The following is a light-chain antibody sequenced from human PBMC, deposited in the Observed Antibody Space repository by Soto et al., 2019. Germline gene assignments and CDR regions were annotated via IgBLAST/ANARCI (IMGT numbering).Light chain of an antibody. CDR1: QSVSSRY. Sequence: EIALTQSPATLSLSSGERATISCLASQSVSSRYIAWYQQKPGQAPRLLIYGASSRATGIPDRFSGRGSGTDFTLTISSLQPDDFATYYCQQYNSYSWTFGQGTKV. J-gene: IGKJ1*01. CDR2: GAS. CDR3: QQYNSYSWT. V-gene: IGKV3-20*01.